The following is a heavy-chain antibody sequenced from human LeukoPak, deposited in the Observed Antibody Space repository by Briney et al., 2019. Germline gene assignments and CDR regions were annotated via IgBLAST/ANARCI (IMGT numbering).Heavy chain of an antibody. J-gene: IGHJ4*02. CDR1: GASISSYY. Sequence: PSETLSLTCTVSGASISSYYWSWIRQPPGRGLEWIGYIFYSGNSNYNPSLKSRVTMLVDPSNNRLSLKLSSVTAADTAVYYCARAGTGWAFDYWGQGTLVTVSS. D-gene: IGHD7-27*01. V-gene: IGHV4-59*01. CDR2: IFYSGNS. CDR3: ARAGTGWAFDY.